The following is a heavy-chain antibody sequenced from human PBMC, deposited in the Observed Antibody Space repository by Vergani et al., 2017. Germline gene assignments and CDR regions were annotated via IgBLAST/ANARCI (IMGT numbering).Heavy chain of an antibody. Sequence: QVHLVESGGAVVQPGRSLRLSCEVSGFIFSHYGIHWVRQAPGKGLEWVGVIWYDGSNRYYADSVKGRFTISRDNSKNTVYLEMNSLRSEDTAIYYCAKGCSMRYYHDLFDQWGQGTLVTVSS. CDR1: GFIFSHYG. D-gene: IGHD3-22*01. CDR2: IWYDGSNR. V-gene: IGHV3-30*18. J-gene: IGHJ4*02. CDR3: AKGCSMRYYHDLFDQ.